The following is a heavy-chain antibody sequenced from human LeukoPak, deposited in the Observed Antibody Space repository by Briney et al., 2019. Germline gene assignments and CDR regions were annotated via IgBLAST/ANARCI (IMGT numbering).Heavy chain of an antibody. CDR1: GFTVSSNY. Sequence: GGSLRLSCAASGFTVSSNYMSWVRQAPGKGLEWVSVIYSGGSTYYADSVKGRFTISRDNSKNTLYLQMNSLRAEDTAVYYCAKHPSSWYPGGFDYWGQGTLVTVSS. CDR2: IYSGGST. J-gene: IGHJ4*02. CDR3: AKHPSSWYPGGFDY. V-gene: IGHV3-53*01. D-gene: IGHD6-13*01.